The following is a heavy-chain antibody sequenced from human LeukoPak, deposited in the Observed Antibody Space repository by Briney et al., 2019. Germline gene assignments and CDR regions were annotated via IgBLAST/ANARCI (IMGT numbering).Heavy chain of an antibody. J-gene: IGHJ4*02. V-gene: IGHV4-34*01. CDR3: ARVYYDFWSGPVDY. CDR2: INHSGST. Sequence: SETLSLTCAVYGGSFSGYYWSWIRQPPGKGLEWIGEINHSGSTNYNPSLKSRVTISVDTSKNQFSLKLSSVTAADTAVYYCARVYYDFWSGPVDYWGQGTRVTVSS. D-gene: IGHD3-3*01. CDR1: GGSFSGYY.